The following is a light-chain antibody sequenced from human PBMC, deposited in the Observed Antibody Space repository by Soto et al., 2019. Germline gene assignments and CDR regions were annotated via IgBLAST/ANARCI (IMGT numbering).Light chain of an antibody. CDR3: TSYTSSSPVV. CDR1: SSDVGGYNY. Sequence: QSALTQPASVSGSPGQSITISCTGTSSDVGGYNYVSWYQQHPSKAPQLMIYDVSTRPSGVSNRFSGSKSGNTASLTISGHSAEDEADYYCTSYTSSSPVVFGGGTKLTVL. V-gene: IGLV2-14*01. CDR2: DVS. J-gene: IGLJ2*01.